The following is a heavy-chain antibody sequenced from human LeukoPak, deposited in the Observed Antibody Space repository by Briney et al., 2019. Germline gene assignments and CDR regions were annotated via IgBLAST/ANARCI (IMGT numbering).Heavy chain of an antibody. V-gene: IGHV4-39*07. CDR2: IYHSGST. Sequence: SETLSLTCTVSGGSISNVNYHWGWIRQPPGKGLEWIGSIYHSGSTNYNPSLKSRVTISVDKSKNQFSLKLSSVTAADTAVYYCARVDRTYYYDSSGYQVFDYWGQGTLVTVSS. CDR3: ARVDRTYYYDSSGYQVFDY. J-gene: IGHJ4*02. CDR1: GGSISNVNYH. D-gene: IGHD3-22*01.